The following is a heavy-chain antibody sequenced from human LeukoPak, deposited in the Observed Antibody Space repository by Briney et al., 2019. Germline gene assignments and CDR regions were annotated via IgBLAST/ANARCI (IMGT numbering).Heavy chain of an antibody. CDR1: GGSFSGYY. D-gene: IGHD5/OR15-5a*01. CDR3: ARVYDDHGIGY. Sequence: PSETLSLTCAVYGGSFSGYYWSWIRQPPGKGLEWIGEINHSGSTNYNPSLKSRVTISIDTSKNHFSLKLSSVTAADTAVYYCARVYDDHGIGYWGQGILVTVSS. J-gene: IGHJ4*02. CDR2: INHSGST. V-gene: IGHV4-34*01.